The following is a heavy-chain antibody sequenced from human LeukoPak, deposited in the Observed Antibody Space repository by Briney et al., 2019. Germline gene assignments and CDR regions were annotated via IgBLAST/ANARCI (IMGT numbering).Heavy chain of an antibody. CDR1: GFTVSSNY. J-gene: IGHJ4*02. D-gene: IGHD2-21*02. V-gene: IGHV3-66*01. CDR2: IYSGGST. Sequence: GGSLTLSCAASGFTVSSNYMSWVRQAPGKGLEWVSVIYSGGSTYYADSVKGRFTISRDNSKNTLYLQMNSLRAEDTAVYYCASRLVVTADALDYWGQGTLVTVSS. CDR3: ASRLVVTADALDY.